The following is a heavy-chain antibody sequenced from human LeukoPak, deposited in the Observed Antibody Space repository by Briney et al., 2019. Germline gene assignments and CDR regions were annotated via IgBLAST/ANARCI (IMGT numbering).Heavy chain of an antibody. CDR2: ISGSGGST. Sequence: GASLRLSCAASGFTFSSYAMSWVRQAPGKGLEWVSAISGSGGSTYYADSVKGRFTISRDNSKNTLYLQMNSLRAEDTAVYYCAKVGLYVYVWGSYRSLGVFDYWGQGTLVTVSS. CDR1: GFTFSSYA. D-gene: IGHD3-16*02. J-gene: IGHJ4*02. CDR3: AKVGLYVYVWGSYRSLGVFDY. V-gene: IGHV3-23*01.